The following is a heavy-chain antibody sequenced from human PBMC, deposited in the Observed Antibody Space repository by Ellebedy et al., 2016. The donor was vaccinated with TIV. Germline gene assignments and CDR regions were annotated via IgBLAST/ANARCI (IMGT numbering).Heavy chain of an antibody. Sequence: GESLKISCAASGFTFSNAWMSWVRQAPGKGLEWVGRIKSKTDGGTTDYAAPVKGRFTISRDDSKNTLYLQMNSLKTEDTAVYYCITDPGQTTLTGYGMDVWGQGTTVTVSS. CDR3: ITDPGQTTLTGYGMDV. CDR1: GFTFSNAW. D-gene: IGHD1/OR15-1a*01. V-gene: IGHV3-15*01. J-gene: IGHJ6*02. CDR2: IKSKTDGGTT.